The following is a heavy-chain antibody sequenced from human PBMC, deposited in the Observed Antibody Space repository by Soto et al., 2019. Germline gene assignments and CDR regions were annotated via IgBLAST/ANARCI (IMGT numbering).Heavy chain of an antibody. D-gene: IGHD2-8*02. CDR1: GYSLTAHH. CDR3: LSGGYNCAGGH. J-gene: IGHJ4*02. CDR2: IIPTSGAT. Sequence: QVQLVQSGAEVREPGASVKVSCQASGYSLTAHHIHWVRQAPGLGLEWMGLIIPTSGATKVAQKFQGRLTSTRDTSIGTAYMELSRLTSEDMAVSYCLSGGYNCAGGHWGQGTLVTVSS. V-gene: IGHV1-2*02.